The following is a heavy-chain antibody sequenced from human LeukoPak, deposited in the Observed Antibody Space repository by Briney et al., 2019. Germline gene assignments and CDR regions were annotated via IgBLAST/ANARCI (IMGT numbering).Heavy chain of an antibody. J-gene: IGHJ6*02. CDR3: AKDLYYYDIYYYYGMDV. CDR2: ISYDGSNK. D-gene: IGHD3-22*01. Sequence: PGGSLRLSCAASGFTFSSYGMHWVRQAPDKGLEWVAVISYDGSNKYYADSVKGRFTISRDNSKNTLYLQMNSLRADDTAVYYCAKDLYYYDIYYYYGMDVWGQGTTVTVSS. CDR1: GFTFSSYG. V-gene: IGHV3-30*18.